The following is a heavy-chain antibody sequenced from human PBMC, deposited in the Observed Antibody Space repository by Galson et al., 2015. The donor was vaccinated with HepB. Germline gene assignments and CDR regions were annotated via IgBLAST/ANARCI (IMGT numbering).Heavy chain of an antibody. Sequence: SLRLSCAASGFTFSNYATHWVRQAPGKGLEWVAVISYDGSNKYYADSVKGRFTISRDNSKNTLYLQMNSLRAEDTAVYYCARYSNTFGWLDPWGQGTLVTASS. D-gene: IGHD2-2*01. CDR2: ISYDGSNK. CDR1: GFTFSNYA. CDR3: ARYSNTFGWLDP. J-gene: IGHJ5*02. V-gene: IGHV3-30-3*01.